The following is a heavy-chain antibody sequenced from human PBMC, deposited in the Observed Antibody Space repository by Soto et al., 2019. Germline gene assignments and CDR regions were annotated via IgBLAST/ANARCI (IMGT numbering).Heavy chain of an antibody. CDR3: ARVELNTKTTVVPPLYYFDY. V-gene: IGHV1-69*01. CDR2: IIPVFGTA. D-gene: IGHD4-17*01. J-gene: IGHJ4*02. CDR1: VGTFSSYA. Sequence: QVQLVQSGAEVKKPGSSVKVSCKASVGTFSSYAISWVRQAPGQWLEWMGGIIPVFGTANYAQKFQGRVTIPADESTSTAYMDLSSLRSEDTAVYYCARVELNTKTTVVPPLYYFDYWGQGTLVTVSS.